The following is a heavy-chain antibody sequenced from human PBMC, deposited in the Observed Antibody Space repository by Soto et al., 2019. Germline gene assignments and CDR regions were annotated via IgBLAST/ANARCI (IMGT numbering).Heavy chain of an antibody. Sequence: SETLSLTCTVSGGSISSYYWSWIRQPPGKGLEWIGYIYYSGSTNYNPSLKSRVTISVDTSKNQFSLKLSSVTAADTAVYYCARMTVVVVAATRYNWFDPWGQGTLVTVSS. CDR1: GGSISSYY. CDR2: IYYSGST. D-gene: IGHD2-15*01. CDR3: ARMTVVVVAATRYNWFDP. V-gene: IGHV4-59*01. J-gene: IGHJ5*02.